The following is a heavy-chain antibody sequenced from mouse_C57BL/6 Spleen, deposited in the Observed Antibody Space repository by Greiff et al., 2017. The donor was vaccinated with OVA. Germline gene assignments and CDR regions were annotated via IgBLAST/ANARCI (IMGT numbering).Heavy chain of an antibody. CDR1: GYTFTDYE. J-gene: IGHJ2*01. CDR2: IDPETGGT. CDR3: TRRLSNYYSFDY. Sequence: QVQLQQSGAELVRPGASVTLSCKASGYTFTDYEMHWVKQTPVHGLEWIGAIDPETGGTAYNQKFKGKAILTADKSSSTAYMERRSLTSEDSAVYYCTRRLSNYYSFDYWGQGTTLTVSS. D-gene: IGHD2-12*01. V-gene: IGHV1-15*01.